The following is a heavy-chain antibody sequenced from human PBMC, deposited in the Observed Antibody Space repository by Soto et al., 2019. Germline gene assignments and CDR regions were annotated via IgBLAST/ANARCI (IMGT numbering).Heavy chain of an antibody. CDR2: MNPNSGNT. CDR1: GYTFTSCD. D-gene: IGHD4-17*01. Sequence: QVQLVQSGAEVKKPGASVKVSCKASGYTFTSCDIDWVRQATGQGLEYLGWMNPNSGNTAYVQKFQGRVTMTWDTSITIAYMELSSLRSEDTAVYFCARGVKYGAYSRWFDPWGQGTLVTVSS. CDR3: ARGVKYGAYSRWFDP. J-gene: IGHJ5*02. V-gene: IGHV1-8*01.